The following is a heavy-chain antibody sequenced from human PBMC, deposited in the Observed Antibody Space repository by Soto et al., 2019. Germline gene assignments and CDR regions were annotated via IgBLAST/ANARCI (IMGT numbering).Heavy chain of an antibody. Sequence: EVQLLESGGGLVQPGGSLRLSCAASGFTFSNYVLSWVRQAPGKGLEWVSGISSSGSTTYYADSVKGRFTISRDNSKNTLYLQMSSLRAEDTAVYYCANRDSRWPTFDYWGQGTLVTVSS. CDR3: ANRDSRWPTFDY. CDR2: ISSSGSTT. J-gene: IGHJ4*02. D-gene: IGHD6-19*01. CDR1: GFTFSNYV. V-gene: IGHV3-23*01.